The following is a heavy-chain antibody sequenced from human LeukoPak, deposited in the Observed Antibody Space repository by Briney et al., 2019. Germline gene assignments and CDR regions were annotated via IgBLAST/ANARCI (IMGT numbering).Heavy chain of an antibody. CDR3: AARRGFWSGYYPHYYYYMDV. D-gene: IGHD3-3*01. V-gene: IGHV4-38-2*02. Sequence: SETLSLTCSVSGDSISIYYWNWIRQPPGKGLEWIGSIYHSGSTYYNPSLKSRVTISVDTSKNQFSLKLSSVTAADTAVYYCAARRGFWSGYYPHYYYYMDVWGKGTTVTVSS. J-gene: IGHJ6*03. CDR1: GDSISIYY. CDR2: IYHSGST.